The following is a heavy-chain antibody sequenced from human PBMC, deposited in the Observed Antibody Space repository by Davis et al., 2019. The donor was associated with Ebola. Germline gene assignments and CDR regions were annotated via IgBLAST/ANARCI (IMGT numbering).Heavy chain of an antibody. Sequence: GESLKISCAASGFTFSSSWMHWVRQAPGKGLVWVSRILSDESSTNYADSVKGRFTISRDNAKNTLYLQMNTLRAEDTAVYYCARDLGMGRRVDAFDIWGQGTMVTVSS. D-gene: IGHD7-27*01. CDR1: GFTFSSSW. CDR3: ARDLGMGRRVDAFDI. CDR2: ILSDESST. V-gene: IGHV3-74*01. J-gene: IGHJ3*02.